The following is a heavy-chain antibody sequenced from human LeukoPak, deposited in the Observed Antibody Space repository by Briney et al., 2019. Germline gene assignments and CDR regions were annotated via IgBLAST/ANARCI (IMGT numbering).Heavy chain of an antibody. D-gene: IGHD2-21*01. Sequence: GSLRLSCAASGFTFSSYAMNWVRQPPGKGLEWIGSMYYSGSTYCNPSLKSRVTISVDTSKNQFSLKLSSLTAADTAVYYCARSPPPIAYFDYWGQGTLVTVSS. CDR1: GFTFSSYAMN. CDR3: ARSPPPIAYFDY. J-gene: IGHJ4*02. CDR2: MYYSGST. V-gene: IGHV4-39*01.